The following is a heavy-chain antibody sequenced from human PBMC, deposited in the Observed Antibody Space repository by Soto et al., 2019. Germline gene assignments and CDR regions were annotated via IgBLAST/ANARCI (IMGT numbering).Heavy chain of an antibody. CDR3: ARQKYDSSGYYLGFDY. CDR1: GGSISSSNW. D-gene: IGHD3-22*01. CDR2: IYHSGST. J-gene: IGHJ4*02. V-gene: IGHV4-4*02. Sequence: QVQLQESGPGLVKPSGTLSLTCAVSGGSISSSNWWSWVRQPPGKGLEWIGEIYHSGSTNYNPSLQRRVTISVDKSKNQFSLKLSSVTAADTAVYYCARQKYDSSGYYLGFDYWGQGTLVTVSS.